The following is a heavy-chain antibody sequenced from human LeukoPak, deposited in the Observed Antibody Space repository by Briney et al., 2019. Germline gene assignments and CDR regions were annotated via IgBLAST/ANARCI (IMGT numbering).Heavy chain of an antibody. Sequence: SETLSLTCAVYGGSFSGYYWSWIRQPPGKGLEWIGSIFYSGSTYYKPSLKSRVTISVDTSKNQFSLKVYSVTAADTAVYYCARLSSVAKSWYSFDYWGQGTLVTVPS. CDR1: GGSFSGYY. J-gene: IGHJ4*02. V-gene: IGHV4-34*12. CDR2: IFYSGST. CDR3: ARLSSVAKSWYSFDY. D-gene: IGHD3-10*01.